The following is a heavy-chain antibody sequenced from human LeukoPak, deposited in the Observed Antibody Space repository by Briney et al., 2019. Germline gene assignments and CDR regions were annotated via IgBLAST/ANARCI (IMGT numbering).Heavy chain of an antibody. CDR1: GFTFSNAW. V-gene: IGHV3-15*01. CDR2: IKSKTGGGTT. CDR3: TTFQPTDDY. J-gene: IGHJ4*02. Sequence: AGGSLRLSCAASGFTFSNAWMSWVRQAPGKGLEWVGRIKSKTGGGTTDYAAPVKGRFTISRDDSKNTLYLQMNSLKTEDTAVYYCTTFQPTDDYWGQGTLVTVSS.